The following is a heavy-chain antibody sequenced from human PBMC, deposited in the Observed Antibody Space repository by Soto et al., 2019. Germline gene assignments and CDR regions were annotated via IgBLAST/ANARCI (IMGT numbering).Heavy chain of an antibody. CDR1: GFTFSSYE. Sequence: EVQLVESGGDLVQPGGSLRLSCEASGFTFSSYEIHWVRQAPGKGPEWISYISSSGDTIYYSESVEGRFTTSRDNAKNSLFLQMNSLKTEDTAVYYCARDNWGSYDYWGQGTLVTVSS. V-gene: IGHV3-48*03. D-gene: IGHD3-16*01. J-gene: IGHJ4*02. CDR3: ARDNWGSYDY. CDR2: ISSSGDTI.